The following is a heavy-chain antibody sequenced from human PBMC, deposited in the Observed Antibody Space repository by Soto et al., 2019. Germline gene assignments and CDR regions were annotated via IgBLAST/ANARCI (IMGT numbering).Heavy chain of an antibody. CDR2: ISGSGGST. Sequence: PGGSLRLSCAASGFTFSSYAMSWVRQAPGKGLEWVSAISGSGGSTYYADSVKGRFTISRDNSKNTLYLQMNSLRAEDTAVYYCAKAHYDILTGSSYYFDYWGQGTLVTVSS. D-gene: IGHD3-9*01. CDR1: GFTFSSYA. J-gene: IGHJ4*02. V-gene: IGHV3-23*01. CDR3: AKAHYDILTGSSYYFDY.